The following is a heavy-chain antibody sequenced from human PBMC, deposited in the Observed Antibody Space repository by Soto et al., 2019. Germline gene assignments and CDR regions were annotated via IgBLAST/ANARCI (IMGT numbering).Heavy chain of an antibody. CDR2: ISYDGSNK. J-gene: IGHJ4*02. Sequence: GGSLRLSCAASGFTFSSYGMHWVRQAPGKGLEWVAVISYDGSNKYYADSVKGRFTISRDNSKNTLYLQMNSLRAEDTAVYYCAKCWDYVCGIDYWGQGTLVTVSS. CDR3: AKCWDYVCGIDY. D-gene: IGHD3-16*01. CDR1: GFTFSSYG. V-gene: IGHV3-30*18.